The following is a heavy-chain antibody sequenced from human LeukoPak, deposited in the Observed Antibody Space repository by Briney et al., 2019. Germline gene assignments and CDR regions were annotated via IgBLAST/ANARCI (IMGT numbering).Heavy chain of an antibody. CDR2: IHHSGST. CDR1: GGSISGSASY. V-gene: IGHV4-39*07. CDR3: ARGNDY. Sequence: SETLSLTCTVSGGSISGSASYISGSPSYWGWFLQPPGKGLEWIGTIHHSGSTYYNPSLKSRVTISVDTSKNQFSLKLSSVTAADTAVYYCARGNDYWGQGTLVTVSS. J-gene: IGHJ4*02.